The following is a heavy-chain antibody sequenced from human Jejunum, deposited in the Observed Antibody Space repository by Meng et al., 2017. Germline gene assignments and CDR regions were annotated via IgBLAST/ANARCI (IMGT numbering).Heavy chain of an antibody. CDR2: IYYSGST. CDR3: ARGGFFEAAAANLIDS. Sequence: QGQLQGAGPGLVRPSGTLSLTCTVSGGSVSSGNYYWSWIRQPPGKGLEWIGYIYYSGSTNYNPSLKSRVTISVDTSKNQFSLKLSSVTAADTAVYYCARGGFFEAAAANLIDSWGQGTLVTVSS. V-gene: IGHV4-61*01. CDR1: GGSVSSGNYY. D-gene: IGHD6-13*01. J-gene: IGHJ4*02.